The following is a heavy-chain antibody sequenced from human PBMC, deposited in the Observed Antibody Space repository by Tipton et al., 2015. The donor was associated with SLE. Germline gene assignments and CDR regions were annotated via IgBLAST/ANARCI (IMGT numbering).Heavy chain of an antibody. D-gene: IGHD3-10*01. J-gene: IGHJ3*01. V-gene: IGHV4-4*02. CDR3: ARHLGVIVAFEV. Sequence: TLSLTCTVSGGSISSNTWWNWVRQPPGMGLEWIGEIHHRGTTNYNPSLKSRVTISVDKSKSQFSLKLSSVTAADTAVYYCARHLGVIVAFEVWGQGTVLTVSS. CDR1: GGSISSNTW. CDR2: IHHRGTT.